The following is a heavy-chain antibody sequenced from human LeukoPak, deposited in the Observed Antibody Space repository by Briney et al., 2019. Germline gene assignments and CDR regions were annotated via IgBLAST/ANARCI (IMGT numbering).Heavy chain of an antibody. Sequence: KTGGSLRLSCAASGFTFSSYSMNWVRQAPGKGLEWVSSISSSSSYIYYADSVKGRFTISRDNAKNSLYLQMNSLRAEDTAVYYCARVGGEISIVVVITTGFDYWGQGTLVTVSS. CDR1: GFTFSSYS. V-gene: IGHV3-21*01. CDR2: ISSSSSYI. CDR3: ARVGGEISIVVVITTGFDY. J-gene: IGHJ4*02. D-gene: IGHD3-22*01.